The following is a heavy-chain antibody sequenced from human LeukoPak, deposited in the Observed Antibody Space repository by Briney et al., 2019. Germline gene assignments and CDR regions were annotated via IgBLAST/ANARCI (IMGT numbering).Heavy chain of an antibody. CDR2: INHSGST. Sequence: PSETLSLTCAVYGGSFSGYYWSWIRQPPGKGLEWIGEINHSGSTNYNPSLKSRVTISVDTSKNQFSLKLSSVTAADTAVYYRARGRIYCSGGSCYSWFDPWGQGTLVTVSS. CDR3: ARGRIYCSGGSCYSWFDP. CDR1: GGSFSGYY. D-gene: IGHD2-15*01. J-gene: IGHJ5*02. V-gene: IGHV4-34*01.